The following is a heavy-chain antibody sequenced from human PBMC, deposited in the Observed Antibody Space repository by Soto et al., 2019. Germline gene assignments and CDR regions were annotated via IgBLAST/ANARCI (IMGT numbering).Heavy chain of an antibody. CDR3: ARGRLAAAGKGETGDY. CDR1: GYTFTSYG. J-gene: IGHJ4*02. CDR2: ISAYNGNT. V-gene: IGHV1-18*04. D-gene: IGHD6-13*01. Sequence: ASVKVSCKASGYTFTSYGISWVRQAPGQGLEWMGWISAYNGNTNYAQKLQGRVTMTTDTSTSKAYMELRSLRSDDTAVYYCARGRLAAAGKGETGDYWGQGTLVTVSS.